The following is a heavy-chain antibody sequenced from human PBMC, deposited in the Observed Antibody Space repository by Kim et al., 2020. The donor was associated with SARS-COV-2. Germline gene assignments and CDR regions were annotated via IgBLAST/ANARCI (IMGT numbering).Heavy chain of an antibody. CDR3: TRSGWLYDYGMDV. CDR2: ISWDGGST. CDR1: GFNFDDFS. J-gene: IGHJ6*02. D-gene: IGHD6-19*01. V-gene: IGHV3-43*01. Sequence: GGSLRLSCAASGFNFDDFSMHWVRQAPGKGLEWVSLISWDGGSTYYADSVRGRFTISRDNSKNSPYLHMNSLRSEDTALYYCTRSGWLYDYGMDVWGQGTTVTVSS.